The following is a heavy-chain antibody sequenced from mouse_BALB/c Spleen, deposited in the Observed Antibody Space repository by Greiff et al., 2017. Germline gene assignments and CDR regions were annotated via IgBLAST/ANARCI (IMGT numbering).Heavy chain of an antibody. D-gene: IGHD1-1*01. CDR1: GFNIKDYY. CDR2: IDPENGNT. Sequence: EVQLQQSGAELVRPGALVKLSCKASGFNIKDYYMHWVKQRPEQGLEWIGWIDPENGNTIYDPKFQGKASITADTSSNTAYLQLSSLTSEDTAVYYCARSGYYGSSHFDYWGQGTTLTVSS. V-gene: IGHV14-1*02. J-gene: IGHJ2*01. CDR3: ARSGYYGSSHFDY.